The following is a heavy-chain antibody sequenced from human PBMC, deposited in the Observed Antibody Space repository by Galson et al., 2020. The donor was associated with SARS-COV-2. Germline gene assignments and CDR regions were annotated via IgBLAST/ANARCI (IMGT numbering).Heavy chain of an antibody. Sequence: GGSLRLSCAASGFTFSSYAMHWVRQAPGKGLEWVAVISYDGSNKYYADSVKGRFTISRDNSKNTLYLQMNSLRAEDTAVYYCARDSGSYKYFDYWGQGTLVTVSS. CDR2: ISYDGSNK. V-gene: IGHV3-30*04. J-gene: IGHJ4*02. CDR1: GFTFSSYA. D-gene: IGHD1-26*01. CDR3: ARDSGSYKYFDY.